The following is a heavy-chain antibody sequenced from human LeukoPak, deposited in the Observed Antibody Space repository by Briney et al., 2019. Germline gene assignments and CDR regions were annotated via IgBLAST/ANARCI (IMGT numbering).Heavy chain of an antibody. V-gene: IGHV3-23*01. D-gene: IGHD1-26*01. Sequence: SGGSLRLSCAASGFTFSSYAMSWVRQAPGKGLEWVSAISGSGGSTYYADSVKGRFTISRDNSKNTLYLQMNSLRGEDTAVYYCARGWSGSYPNYFDYWGQGTLVTVSS. CDR1: GFTFSSYA. CDR2: ISGSGGST. CDR3: ARGWSGSYPNYFDY. J-gene: IGHJ4*02.